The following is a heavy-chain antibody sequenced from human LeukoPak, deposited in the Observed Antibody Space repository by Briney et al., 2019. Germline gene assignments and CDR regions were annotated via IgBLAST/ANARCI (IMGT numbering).Heavy chain of an antibody. CDR1: GISVRGSY. CDR2: IYSSDRT. J-gene: IGHJ4*02. D-gene: IGHD6-13*01. V-gene: IGHV3-53*01. CDR3: TRDLTGTTWSENDY. Sequence: PGGSLRLSCEVSGISVRGSYMSWVRQAPGKGLEWVSVIYSSDRTYYAESVKGRFTISRDTSKNTLYLQMNNLRADDTARYYCTRDLTGTTWSENDYWGQGTLVTISS.